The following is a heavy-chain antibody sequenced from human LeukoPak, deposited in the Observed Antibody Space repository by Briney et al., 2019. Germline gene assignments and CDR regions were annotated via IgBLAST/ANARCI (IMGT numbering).Heavy chain of an antibody. Sequence: GASVKVSCKASGYTFTGYYMHWVRQTPGQGPEWLGWINPNSGGTNYALKFQGRVTMTRDTSISAGYMELSGLISDDTAVYYCARGKISGDDFDYWGQGTLVTVSS. CDR3: ARGKISGDDFDY. D-gene: IGHD7-27*01. CDR2: INPNSGGT. CDR1: GYTFTGYY. V-gene: IGHV1-2*02. J-gene: IGHJ4*02.